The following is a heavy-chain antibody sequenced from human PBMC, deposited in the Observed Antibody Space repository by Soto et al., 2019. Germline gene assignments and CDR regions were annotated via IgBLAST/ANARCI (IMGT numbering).Heavy chain of an antibody. J-gene: IGHJ4*02. CDR2: IYYSGST. V-gene: IGHV4-61*01. Sequence: SETLSLTCTVSGGSVSSGSYYWSWIRQPPGKGLEWIGYIYYSGSTNYNPSLKSRVTISVDTSKNQFSLKLSSVTAADTAVYYCARQEYGDYFDYWGQGTLVTVS. CDR3: ARQEYGDYFDY. D-gene: IGHD4-17*01. CDR1: GGSVSSGSYY.